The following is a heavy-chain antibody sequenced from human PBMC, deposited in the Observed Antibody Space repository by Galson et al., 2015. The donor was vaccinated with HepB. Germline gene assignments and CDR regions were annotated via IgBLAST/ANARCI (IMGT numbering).Heavy chain of an antibody. CDR1: GGSISSSSYY. CDR3: ARVRVAGLYFDY. CDR2: IYYSGST. Sequence: LSLTCTVSGGSISSSSYYWGWIRQPPGKGLEWIGSIYYSGSTYYNPSLKSRVTISVDTSKNQFSLKLSSVTAADTAVYYCARVRVAGLYFDYWGQGTLVTVSS. V-gene: IGHV4-39*07. D-gene: IGHD6-19*01. J-gene: IGHJ4*02.